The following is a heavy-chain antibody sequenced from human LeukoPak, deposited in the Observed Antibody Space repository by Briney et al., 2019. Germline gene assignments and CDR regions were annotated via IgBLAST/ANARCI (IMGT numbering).Heavy chain of an antibody. CDR1: GFTFSSYA. Sequence: PGGSLRLSCAASGFTFSSYAMSWVRQAPGKGLEWVSAISGSGGSTYYADSVKGRFTISRDNSKYTLYLQMNSLRAEDTAVYYCAKDSLRKTIVGTTTRGVNDYWGQGNLVTVSS. V-gene: IGHV3-23*01. D-gene: IGHD1-26*01. CDR2: ISGSGGST. CDR3: AKDSLRKTIVGTTTRGVNDY. J-gene: IGHJ4*02.